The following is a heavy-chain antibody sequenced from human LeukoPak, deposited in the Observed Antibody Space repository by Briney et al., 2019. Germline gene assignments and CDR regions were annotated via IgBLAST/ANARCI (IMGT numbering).Heavy chain of an antibody. Sequence: ASVKVSCKASGYTFTSYDINWVRQATGQGLEWMGRMNPNSGNTGYAQKFQGRVTLTRNTSLSTAYMELSSLRSEDTAVYYWARGPAEWELRYYYYYYMDVWGKGTTVTVSS. CDR2: MNPNSGNT. CDR3: ARGPAEWELRYYYYYYMDV. V-gene: IGHV1-8*01. CDR1: GYTFTSYD. D-gene: IGHD1-26*01. J-gene: IGHJ6*03.